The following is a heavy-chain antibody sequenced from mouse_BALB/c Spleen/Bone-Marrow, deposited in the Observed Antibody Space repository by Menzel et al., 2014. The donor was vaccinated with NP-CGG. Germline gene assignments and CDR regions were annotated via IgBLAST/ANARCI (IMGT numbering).Heavy chain of an antibody. CDR3: ARLDGNYRYAMDY. CDR1: GYTFTDYV. CDR2: IYPGSGST. V-gene: IGHV1-77*01. Sequence: QVQLQQSGPELVKPGASVKMSCKASGYTFTDYVITWVKQRTGQGLEWIGEIYPGSGSTYYSETFKGKATLTADKSSNTAYMKLGSLTSEDSAVYFCARLDGNYRYAMDYWGQGTSVTASS. D-gene: IGHD2-1*01. J-gene: IGHJ4*01.